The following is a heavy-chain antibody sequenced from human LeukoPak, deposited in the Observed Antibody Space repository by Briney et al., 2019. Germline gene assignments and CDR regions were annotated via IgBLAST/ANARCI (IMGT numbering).Heavy chain of an antibody. J-gene: IGHJ4*02. V-gene: IGHV1-3*03. D-gene: IGHD6-19*01. Sequence: ASLKVSCKASGYTSTSCAIHWVRQAPGQRLEWMGWINVGNGNTKYSQGFQGRVTITRDTSASTAYMELSSLRSEDMAVYYCARSLYSSGQVIDYWGQGTLVTVSS. CDR1: GYTSTSCA. CDR2: INVGNGNT. CDR3: ARSLYSSGQVIDY.